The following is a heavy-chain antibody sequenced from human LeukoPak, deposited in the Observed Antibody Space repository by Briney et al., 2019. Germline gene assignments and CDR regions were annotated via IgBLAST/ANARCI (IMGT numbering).Heavy chain of an antibody. Sequence: SETLSLTCTVSGGSISSSNWWSWVRQPPGKGLEWIGEIYHSGSTNYNPSLKSRVTISVDTSKNQFSLKLSSVTAADTAVYYCARGLMYPYYDSSGYSLGAFDIWGQGTMVTVSS. CDR3: ARGLMYPYYDSSGYSLGAFDI. CDR2: IYHSGST. J-gene: IGHJ3*02. CDR1: GGSISSSNW. V-gene: IGHV4-4*02. D-gene: IGHD3-22*01.